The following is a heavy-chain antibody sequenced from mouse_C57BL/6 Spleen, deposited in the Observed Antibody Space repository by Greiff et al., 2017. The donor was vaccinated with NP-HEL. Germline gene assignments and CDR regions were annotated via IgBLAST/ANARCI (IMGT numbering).Heavy chain of an antibody. V-gene: IGHV1-64*01. Sequence: QVQLQQPGAELVKPGASVKLSCKASGYTFTSYWMHWVKQRPGQGLEWIGMIHPTSGSTNYNEKFKSKATLTVDKSSSTAYMQLSSLTSEDSAVYYCARAHYYGKAMDYWGQGTSVTVSS. CDR2: IHPTSGST. J-gene: IGHJ4*01. CDR1: GYTFTSYW. CDR3: ARAHYYGKAMDY. D-gene: IGHD1-1*01.